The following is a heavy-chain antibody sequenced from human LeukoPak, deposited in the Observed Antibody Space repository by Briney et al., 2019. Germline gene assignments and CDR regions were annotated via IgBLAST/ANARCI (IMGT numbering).Heavy chain of an antibody. CDR3: AKDYGMTGTGGAWPDT. V-gene: IGHV3-30*02. CDR1: VFTFSSYG. CDR2: IRYDGCNK. Sequence: QSGGSLRLSCAPSVFTFSSYGMHGVRRARDGGVEWVAFIRYDGCNKNHADSVKGRFTISRDSSKNMLYLQINSQRAEDGHVYFWAKDYGMTGTGGAWPDTWGQRTLRTVSS. J-gene: IGHJ5*02. D-gene: IGHD1-20*01.